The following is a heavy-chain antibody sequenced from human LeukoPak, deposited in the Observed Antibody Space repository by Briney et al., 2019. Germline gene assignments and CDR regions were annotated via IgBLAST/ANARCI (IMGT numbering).Heavy chain of an antibody. Sequence: GGSLRLSCAASGFTFSGYWMHWVRQAPGKGLVWVSRISSGGGGTGYADSVKGRFTISRDNAKNTLYLQMNRLRAEDTAVYYCAREIHLTLETHAFDIRGPGTIVTVSS. CDR2: ISSGGGGT. J-gene: IGHJ3*02. CDR3: AREIHLTLETHAFDI. CDR1: GFTFSGYW. D-gene: IGHD5-18*01. V-gene: IGHV3-74*01.